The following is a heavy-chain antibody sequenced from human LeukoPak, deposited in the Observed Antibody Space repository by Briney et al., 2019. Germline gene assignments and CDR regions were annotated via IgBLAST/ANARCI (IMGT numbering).Heavy chain of an antibody. CDR1: GYNFKSYD. J-gene: IGHJ3*01. V-gene: IGHV1-8*01. CDR2: MNPHGDYT. Sequence: ASVRASCKASGYNFKSYDINWVRQAAGQGLEWMGWMNPHGDYTGYAQKFQDRVTMTSDSSTTTAYMELSSLTSEDTALYYCARGLRDGLTGNDVLDVWGLGTMVIVTS. D-gene: IGHD3-9*01. CDR3: ARGLRDGLTGNDVLDV.